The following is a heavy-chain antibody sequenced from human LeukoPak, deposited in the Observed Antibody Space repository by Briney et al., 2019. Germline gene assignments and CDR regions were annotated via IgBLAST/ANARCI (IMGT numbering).Heavy chain of an antibody. D-gene: IGHD3-10*01. J-gene: IGHJ3*02. CDR2: IWYDGTNK. CDR3: ARGRFGELSVATFDI. CDR1: GFTFNNYG. Sequence: GSLRLSCAASGFTFNNYGMHWVRQAPGKGLEWVALIWYDGTNKYYGDSVKGRFTISRDNSKNTLYLQMNSLRAEDTAVYYCARGRFGELSVATFDIWGQGTMVTVSS. V-gene: IGHV3-33*01.